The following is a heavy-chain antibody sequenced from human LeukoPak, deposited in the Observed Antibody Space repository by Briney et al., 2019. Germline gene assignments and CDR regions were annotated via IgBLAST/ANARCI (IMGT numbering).Heavy chain of an antibody. CDR2: ISGNGGGT. CDR3: AKRGVVIRVILVGFHKEAYYFDS. CDR1: GITLSNYG. D-gene: IGHD3-22*01. V-gene: IGHV3-23*01. Sequence: GGSLRLSCAVSGITLSNYGMSRVRQAPGKGLEWVAGISGNGGGTNYADSVKGRFTISRDNYKNTLYLQMNSLGAEDTAVYFCAKRGVVIRVILVGFHKEAYYFDSWGQEALVTVSS. J-gene: IGHJ4*02.